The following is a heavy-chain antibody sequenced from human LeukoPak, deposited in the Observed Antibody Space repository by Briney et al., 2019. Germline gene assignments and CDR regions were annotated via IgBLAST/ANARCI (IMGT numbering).Heavy chain of an antibody. Sequence: RASVKVSCKASGGTFSSYAISWVRQAPGQGLEWMGGIIPIFGTANYAQKFQGRVTITADESTSTAYMELSSLRSEDTAVYYCARGLGDPGYYYYGMDVWAKGPRSPSP. CDR1: GGTFSSYA. CDR3: ARGLGDPGYYYYGMDV. D-gene: IGHD2-21*02. CDR2: IIPIFGTA. J-gene: IGHJ6*02. V-gene: IGHV1-69*13.